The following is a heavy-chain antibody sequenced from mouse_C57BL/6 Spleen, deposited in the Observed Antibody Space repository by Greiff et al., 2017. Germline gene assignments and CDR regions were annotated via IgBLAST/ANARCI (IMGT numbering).Heavy chain of an antibody. CDR3: AREYYDGYYGYAMDY. Sequence: VKLKQPGTELVKPGASVKLSCKASGYTFTSYWMHWVKQRPGQGLEWIGNINPSNGGTNYNEKFKSKATLTVDKSSSTAYMQLSSLTSEDSAVYYCAREYYDGYYGYAMDYWGQGTSVTVSS. CDR1: GYTFTSYW. J-gene: IGHJ4*01. V-gene: IGHV1-53*01. CDR2: INPSNGGT. D-gene: IGHD2-3*01.